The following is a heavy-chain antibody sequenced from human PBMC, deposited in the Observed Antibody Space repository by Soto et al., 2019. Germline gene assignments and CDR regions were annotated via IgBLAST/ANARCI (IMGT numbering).Heavy chain of an antibody. Sequence: EVQLVESGGGLVQPGGSLRLSCAASGFTFSDHYMDWVRQAPGKGLEWVGRIRNKAKSYTTEYAAPVKGRFSISRDDSKNSLYLQMNSLRTEDTAVYYCARGASAGSNYINGMDVWGQGTTVTVAS. CDR1: GFTFSDHY. D-gene: IGHD6-13*01. J-gene: IGHJ6*02. V-gene: IGHV3-72*01. CDR3: ARGASAGSNYINGMDV. CDR2: IRNKAKSYTT.